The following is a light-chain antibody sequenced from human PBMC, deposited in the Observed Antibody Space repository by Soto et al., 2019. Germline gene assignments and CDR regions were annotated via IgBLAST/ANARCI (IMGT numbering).Light chain of an antibody. CDR3: QQYSDYSRT. CDR2: KAS. CDR1: QSINKW. V-gene: IGKV1-5*03. J-gene: IGKJ1*01. Sequence: DIQMTQSPSALSASVGARVTITCRASQSINKWMAWYKLKPGKAPQIMIYKASSLQSGVPSRFRGSGSGAEFTLTISSLQPDDFETYFCQQYSDYSRTFGQGTKVDIK.